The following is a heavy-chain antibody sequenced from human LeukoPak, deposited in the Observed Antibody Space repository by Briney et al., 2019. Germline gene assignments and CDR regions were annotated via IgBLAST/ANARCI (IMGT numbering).Heavy chain of an antibody. D-gene: IGHD2-2*01. CDR2: ISYDGSNK. CDR1: GFTFSSYA. Sequence: PGGSLRLSCAASGFTFSSYAMHWVRQAPGKGLEWVAVISYDGSNKYYADSVKGRFTISRDNSKNTLYLQMNSLRAEDTAVYYCAKDQGCSSTSCKDYYYYMDVWGKGTTVTVSS. V-gene: IGHV3-30-3*01. J-gene: IGHJ6*03. CDR3: AKDQGCSSTSCKDYYYYMDV.